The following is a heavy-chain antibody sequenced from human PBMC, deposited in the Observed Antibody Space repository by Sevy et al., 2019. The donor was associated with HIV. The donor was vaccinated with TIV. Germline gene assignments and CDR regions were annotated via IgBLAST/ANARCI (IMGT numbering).Heavy chain of an antibody. Sequence: GGSLRLSCAASGFTFSRYWMHWVRHAPGKGLVWVSRINTHGTNTLYADYVKGRFNISRDDAKNTVYLQMNGLRAEDTGVYYCAREGVDFWSGPVDFDYGMDVWGQGTTVTVSS. V-gene: IGHV3-74*01. CDR2: INTHGTNT. CDR3: AREGVDFWSGPVDFDYGMDV. CDR1: GFTFSRYW. D-gene: IGHD3-3*01. J-gene: IGHJ6*02.